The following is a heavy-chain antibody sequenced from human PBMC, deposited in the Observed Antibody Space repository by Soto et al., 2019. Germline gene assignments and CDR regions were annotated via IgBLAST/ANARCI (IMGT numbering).Heavy chain of an antibody. CDR2: IYYSRST. Sequence: SETLSLTCTVSGGSISSYYWSWIRQPPGKGLEWIGYIYYSRSTNYNPSLKSRVTISVDTSKNQFSLKLSSVTAADTAVYYCARSPITYDFWSGYPPDYYYYGMDVWGQGTTVTV. CDR1: GGSISSYY. V-gene: IGHV4-59*01. CDR3: ARSPITYDFWSGYPPDYYYYGMDV. J-gene: IGHJ6*02. D-gene: IGHD3-3*01.